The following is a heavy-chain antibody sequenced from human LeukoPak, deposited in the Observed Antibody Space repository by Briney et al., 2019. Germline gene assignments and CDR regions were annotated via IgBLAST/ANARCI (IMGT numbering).Heavy chain of an antibody. J-gene: IGHJ4*02. V-gene: IGHV4-61*02. CDR1: GGSISGGSYY. CDR2: IYTSGNT. D-gene: IGHD2-15*01. Sequence: PSETLSLTCTVSGGSISGGSYYWSWIRQPAGKGLEWIGRIYTSGNTNYNPSLKSRVTISVDASTNQFSLKLSSVTAADTAVYYCARIFSYYFDYWGQGTLVTVSS. CDR3: ARIFSYYFDY.